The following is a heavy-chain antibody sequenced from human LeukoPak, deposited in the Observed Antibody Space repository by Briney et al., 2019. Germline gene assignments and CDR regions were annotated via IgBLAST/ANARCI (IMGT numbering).Heavy chain of an antibody. J-gene: IGHJ4*02. V-gene: IGHV3-11*01. CDR3: ARDRVGSSTSCYDY. D-gene: IGHD2-2*01. CDR1: GFSFSDHY. Sequence: GGSLTLSCAASGFSFSDHYMSWLRQAAAKGLEWVSYMSSSDNPIYYADSVKGRFTISRDNAKNSLYLQMNNLRAEDTAVYYCARDRVGSSTSCYDYWGQGTLVTVSS. CDR2: MSSSDNPI.